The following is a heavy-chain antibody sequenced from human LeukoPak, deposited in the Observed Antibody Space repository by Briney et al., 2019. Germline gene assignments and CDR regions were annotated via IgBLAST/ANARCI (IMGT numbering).Heavy chain of an antibody. J-gene: IGHJ4*02. CDR2: INPSGGST. Sequence: ASVKVSCKASGYTFTGYYMHWVRQAPGQGLEWMGIINPSGGSTSYAQKFQGRVTTTRDMSTSTVYMELSSLRSEDTAVYYCARRGRVTGTTRYFDYWGQGTLVTVSS. D-gene: IGHD1-20*01. CDR3: ARRGRVTGTTRYFDY. V-gene: IGHV1-46*01. CDR1: GYTFTGYY.